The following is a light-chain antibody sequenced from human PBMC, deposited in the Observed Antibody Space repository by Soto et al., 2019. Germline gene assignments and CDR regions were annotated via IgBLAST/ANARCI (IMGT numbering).Light chain of an antibody. V-gene: IGKV3-15*01. Sequence: EIMMTQSPATLSVSPGERATLSCRASQSVSNNLAWYQQKPGQPPRLLIYGASTRATGIPARFSGSGSGTEFTLTISSLQPDDFATYYCQQYNSYLYTFGQGTKLEIK. CDR2: GAS. J-gene: IGKJ2*01. CDR3: QQYNSYLYT. CDR1: QSVSNN.